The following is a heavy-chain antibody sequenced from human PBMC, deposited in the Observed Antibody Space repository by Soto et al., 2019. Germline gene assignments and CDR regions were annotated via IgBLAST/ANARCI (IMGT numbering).Heavy chain of an antibody. CDR1: GFTFSSYG. D-gene: IGHD6-19*01. Sequence: GGSLRLSYAASGFTFSSYGMHWVRQAPGKGLEWVAVISYDGSNKYYADSVKGRFTISRDNSKNTLYLQMNSLRAEDTAVYYCAKDLRLTEIAVAGEFDYWGQGTLVTVSS. V-gene: IGHV3-30*18. CDR2: ISYDGSNK. CDR3: AKDLRLTEIAVAGEFDY. J-gene: IGHJ4*02.